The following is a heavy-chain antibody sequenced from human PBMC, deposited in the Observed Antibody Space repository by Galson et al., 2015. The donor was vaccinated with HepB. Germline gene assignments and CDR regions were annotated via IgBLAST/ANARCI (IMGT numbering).Heavy chain of an antibody. V-gene: IGHV3-30*04. CDR1: GFTFSSYA. CDR2: LSSHGDNE. J-gene: IGHJ4*02. CDR3: ARLVQNGYNYLPSDY. Sequence: SLRLSCAASGFTFSSYAMNWVRQAPGKGLEWVAVLSSHGDNEYYADSVKGRFTISRDNSENTVYLQMHSLRVEDTAVYFCARLVQNGYNYLPSDYWGQGTLVTVSS. D-gene: IGHD5-24*01.